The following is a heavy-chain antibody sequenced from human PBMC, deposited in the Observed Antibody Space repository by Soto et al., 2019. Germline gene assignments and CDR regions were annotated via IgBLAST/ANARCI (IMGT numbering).Heavy chain of an antibody. Sequence: GGSLRLSCAASGFTFSSYAMSWVRQAPGKGLEWVSAISGSGGSTYYADSVKGRFTISRDNSKNTLYLQMNSLRAEDTAVYYCAKDCGSCLYYYYYMDVWGKGTTVTVSS. CDR2: ISGSGGST. D-gene: IGHD2-15*01. V-gene: IGHV3-23*01. CDR1: GFTFSSYA. CDR3: AKDCGSCLYYYYYMDV. J-gene: IGHJ6*03.